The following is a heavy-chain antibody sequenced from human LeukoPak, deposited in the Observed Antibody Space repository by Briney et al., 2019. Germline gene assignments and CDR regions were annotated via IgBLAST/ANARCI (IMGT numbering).Heavy chain of an antibody. CDR2: INYSGTA. J-gene: IGHJ5*02. CDR1: GGSISSGNYY. D-gene: IGHD2-2*01. V-gene: IGHV4-39*01. CDR3: ARSTYWFDP. Sequence: PSETLSLTCTVSGGSISSGNYYWGWIRQPPGKGLEWIGSINYSGTAYNNPSLKSRVTIYVDTSKNQFSLRLPSVTAADTAVYYCARSTYWFDPWGQGTLVTVSS.